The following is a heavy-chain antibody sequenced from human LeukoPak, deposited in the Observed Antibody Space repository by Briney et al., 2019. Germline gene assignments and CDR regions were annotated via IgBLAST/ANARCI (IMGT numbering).Heavy chain of an antibody. CDR1: GDSSTNSIYY. V-gene: IGHV4-39*07. CDR2: IDYSGST. CDR3: ARGASGGNAFDI. Sequence: IPSETLSLTCTVSGDSSTNSIYYWGWIRQPPGKGLEWIGSIDYSGSTYYNPSLKSRATISIDTSKNQFSLKLSSVTAADTAVYYCARGASGGNAFDIWGQGTMVTVSS. D-gene: IGHD1-26*01. J-gene: IGHJ3*02.